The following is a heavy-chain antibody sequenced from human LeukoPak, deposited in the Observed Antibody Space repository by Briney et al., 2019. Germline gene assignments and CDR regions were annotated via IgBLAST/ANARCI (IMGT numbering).Heavy chain of an antibody. CDR3: ATEQNGLLRYFDWSN. J-gene: IGHJ4*02. Sequence: PGGSLRFSCAASGFTFSSYAMSWVRQAPGKGLEWVSAISGSGGSTYYADSVKGRFTISRDNSKNTLYLQMNSLRAEDTAVYYCATEQNGLLRYFDWSNWGQGTLVTVSS. CDR2: ISGSGGST. D-gene: IGHD3-9*01. CDR1: GFTFSSYA. V-gene: IGHV3-23*01.